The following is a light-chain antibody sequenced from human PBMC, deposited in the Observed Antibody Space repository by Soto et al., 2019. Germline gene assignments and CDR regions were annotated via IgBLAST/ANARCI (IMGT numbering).Light chain of an antibody. V-gene: IGKV3-15*01. J-gene: IGKJ4*01. CDR2: GAS. Sequence: IVLTQSPATLSLSPGERATVSCKASQSVSRNLAWYQQKPGQAPRLLLYGASSRATGIPVRFSGSGSGTELTLTISSLQSEDFAVYYCQQYNKWPPLTFGGGTKVDIK. CDR1: QSVSRN. CDR3: QQYNKWPPLT.